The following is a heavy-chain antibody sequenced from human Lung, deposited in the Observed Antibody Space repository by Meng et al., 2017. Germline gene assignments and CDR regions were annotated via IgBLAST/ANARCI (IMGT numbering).Heavy chain of an antibody. D-gene: IGHD3-9*01. J-gene: IGHJ4*02. V-gene: IGHV1-2*06. CDR3: ARFDPRAY. CDR1: GSTFTGYS. Sequence: QVQLVQSGAEGKKTGASVKVSCKASGSTFTGYSIHWVRQAPGPGLEWMGRINPNSGVTNYAQKFEGRVTMTRDTSISTAYMELSRLRSDDTAVYYCARFDPRAYWGQGTLVTVSS. CDR2: INPNSGVT.